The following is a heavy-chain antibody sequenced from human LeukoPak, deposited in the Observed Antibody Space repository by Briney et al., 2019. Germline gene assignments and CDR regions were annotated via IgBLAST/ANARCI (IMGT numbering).Heavy chain of an antibody. V-gene: IGHV3-7*01. Sequence: GGSLRLSCAASGFTFSSYWMSWVRQAPGKGLEWVANIKQDGSEKYYVDSVKGRFTISRDNAKNSLYLQMNSLRAEDTAVYYCSVEYSSGWSADYMDVWGKGTTVTVSS. CDR1: GFTFSSYW. CDR3: SVEYSSGWSADYMDV. CDR2: IKQDGSEK. D-gene: IGHD6-19*01. J-gene: IGHJ6*03.